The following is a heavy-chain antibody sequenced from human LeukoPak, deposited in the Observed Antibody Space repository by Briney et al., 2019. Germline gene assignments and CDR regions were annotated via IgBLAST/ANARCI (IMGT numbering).Heavy chain of an antibody. J-gene: IGHJ4*02. CDR2: TYYRSKWYY. CDR3: ARGATAYFDY. D-gene: IGHD5-12*01. V-gene: IGHV6-1*01. CDR1: GDRVSSNSAA. Sequence: SQTLSLTCAISGDRVSSNSAAWSWVRQSPSRGLEWLGRTYYRSKWYYDYAVSVKSRITINPDTSKNQFSLQLNSVTPEDTAVYYCARGATAYFDYWGQGTLVTVSS.